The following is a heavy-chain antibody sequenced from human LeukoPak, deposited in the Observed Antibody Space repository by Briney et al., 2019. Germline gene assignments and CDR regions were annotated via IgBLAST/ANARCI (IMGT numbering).Heavy chain of an antibody. CDR1: GFTFSSYG. Sequence: GGSLRLSCAASGFTFSSYGMHWVRQAPGKGLEWVAFIRYDGSNKYYADSVKGRFTISRDNSKNTLYLQMNSLRDEDTAVYYCAKDPRYSSGLFPSYLDYWGQGTLVTVSS. J-gene: IGHJ4*02. CDR3: AKDPRYSSGLFPSYLDY. D-gene: IGHD6-19*01. V-gene: IGHV3-30*02. CDR2: IRYDGSNK.